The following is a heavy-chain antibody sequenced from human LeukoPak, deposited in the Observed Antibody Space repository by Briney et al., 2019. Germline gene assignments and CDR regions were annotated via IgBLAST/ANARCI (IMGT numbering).Heavy chain of an antibody. Sequence: GGSLRLSCVASGFTFSSYAMSWVRQAPGKGLEWVSTISGSGGSTYYADSVKGRFTISRDNSKNTLYLQMNSLRAEDTAVYYCAKGHSATYSTPFGYWGQGTLVTVSS. CDR2: ISGSGGST. J-gene: IGHJ4*02. CDR3: AKGHSATYSTPFGY. D-gene: IGHD1-26*01. CDR1: GFTFSSYA. V-gene: IGHV3-23*01.